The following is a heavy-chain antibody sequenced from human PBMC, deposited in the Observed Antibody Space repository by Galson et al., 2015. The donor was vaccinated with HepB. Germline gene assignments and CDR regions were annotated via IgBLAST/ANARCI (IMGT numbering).Heavy chain of an antibody. D-gene: IGHD2-2*01. CDR1: GGTFSSYA. V-gene: IGHV1-69*10. CDR3: AILPDIVVVPAATKNWFDP. CDR2: IIPILGIA. Sequence: SVKVSCKASGGTFSSYAISWVRQAPGQGLEWMGGIIPILGIANYAQKFQGRVTITADKSTSTAYRELSSLRSEDTAVYYCAILPDIVVVPAATKNWFDPWGQGTLVTVSS. J-gene: IGHJ5*02.